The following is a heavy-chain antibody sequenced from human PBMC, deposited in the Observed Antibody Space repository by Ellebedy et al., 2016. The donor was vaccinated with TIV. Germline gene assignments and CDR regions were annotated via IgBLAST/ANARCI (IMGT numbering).Heavy chain of an antibody. J-gene: IGHJ4*02. D-gene: IGHD1-26*01. Sequence: SLKISCAASGFNFDVYAMHWVRRVPGKGLEWVSGISWNGGSIAYADSVKGRFTISRDNSENTHYLQMNSLRVEDTAVYFCARDPRVGATRNYFEHWGQGALVTVSS. V-gene: IGHV3-9*01. CDR1: GFNFDVYA. CDR2: ISWNGGSI. CDR3: ARDPRVGATRNYFEH.